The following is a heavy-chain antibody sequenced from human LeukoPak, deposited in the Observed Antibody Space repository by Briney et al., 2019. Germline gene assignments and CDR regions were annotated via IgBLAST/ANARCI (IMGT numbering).Heavy chain of an antibody. V-gene: IGHV1-8*01. Sequence: GASVKVSCKASGYTFTSYDINWVRQATGQGLEWMGWMNPNSGNTGYAQKFQGRVTMTRNTSISTAYMELSSLRSEDTAVYYCARWGGYCSGGSCYSGYFDYWGQGTLVTVSS. CDR1: GYTFTSYD. CDR3: ARWGGYCSGGSCYSGYFDY. D-gene: IGHD2-15*01. J-gene: IGHJ4*02. CDR2: MNPNSGNT.